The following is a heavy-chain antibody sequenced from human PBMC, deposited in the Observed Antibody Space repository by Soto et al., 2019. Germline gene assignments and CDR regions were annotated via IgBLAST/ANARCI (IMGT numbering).Heavy chain of an antibody. CDR2: VYYTGNT. CDR3: ARHSVQGITMIWGSSNWFDP. V-gene: IGHV4-39*01. J-gene: IGHJ5*02. CDR1: GCTNSSTNSH. D-gene: IGHD3-10*01. Sequence: SETLSLASSVSGCTNSSTNSHWSWISQPPVNGLEWIGSVYYTGNTYYNPSLKSRVTISVDTSKNQFSLMLSSVTAADTAVYYCARHSVQGITMIWGSSNWFDPWGQG.